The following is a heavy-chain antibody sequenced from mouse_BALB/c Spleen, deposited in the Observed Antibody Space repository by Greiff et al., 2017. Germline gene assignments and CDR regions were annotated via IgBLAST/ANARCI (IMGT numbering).Heavy chain of an antibody. CDR1: GFTFSSYA. CDR3: AREDRYAWFAY. Sequence: EVHLVESGGGLVKPGGSLKLSCAASGFTFSSYAMSWVRQTPEKRLEWVASISSGGSTYYPDSVKGRFTISRDNARNILYLQMSSLRSEDTAMYYCAREDRYAWFAYWGQGTLVTVSA. V-gene: IGHV5-6-5*01. J-gene: IGHJ3*01. D-gene: IGHD2-14*01. CDR2: ISSGGST.